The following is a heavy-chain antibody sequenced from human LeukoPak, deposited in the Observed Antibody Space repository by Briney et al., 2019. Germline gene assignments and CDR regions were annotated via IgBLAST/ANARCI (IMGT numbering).Heavy chain of an antibody. J-gene: IGHJ6*02. D-gene: IGHD2-2*02. CDR1: GFTFSSYA. V-gene: IGHV3-23*01. CDR2: ISGSGGST. Sequence: GGSLRLSCAASGFTFSSYAMSWVRQAPGNGLEWVSAISGSGGSTYYADSVKGRFTISRDNSKNTLYLQMNSLRAEDTAVYYCAKDSTSCYSCDYYYGMDVWGQGTTVTVSS. CDR3: AKDSTSCYSCDYYYGMDV.